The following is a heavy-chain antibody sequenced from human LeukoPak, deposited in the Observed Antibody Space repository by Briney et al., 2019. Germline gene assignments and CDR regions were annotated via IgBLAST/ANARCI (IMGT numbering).Heavy chain of an antibody. Sequence: PSETLSLTCAVYGGSFSGYYWSWIPQPPGKGLEWIGEINHSGSTNYNPSVKSRVTISLDTSNNQFSLKLTSVTAADTAVYCARGQHYDVLTGRFFNWFDPWGQGTLVTVSS. D-gene: IGHD3-9*01. CDR3: ARGQHYDVLTGRFFNWFDP. V-gene: IGHV4-34*01. CDR1: GGSFSGYY. J-gene: IGHJ5*02. CDR2: INHSGST.